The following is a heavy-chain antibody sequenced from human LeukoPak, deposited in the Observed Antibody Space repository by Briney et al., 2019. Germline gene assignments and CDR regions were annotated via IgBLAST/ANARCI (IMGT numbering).Heavy chain of an antibody. J-gene: IGHJ3*02. CDR3: AKDLDYGDSIDAFDI. Sequence: GGSLRLSCAASGFTFSSYAMSWVRQAPGKGLEWVPAISGSGGSTYYADSVKGRFTISRDNSKNTLYLQMNSLRAEDTAVYYCAKDLDYGDSIDAFDIWGQGTMVTVSS. CDR2: ISGSGGST. CDR1: GFTFSSYA. V-gene: IGHV3-23*01. D-gene: IGHD4-17*01.